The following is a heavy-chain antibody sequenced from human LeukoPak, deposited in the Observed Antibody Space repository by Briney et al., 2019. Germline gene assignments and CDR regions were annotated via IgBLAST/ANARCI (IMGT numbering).Heavy chain of an antibody. Sequence: PGGSLRLSCAASGFTFSSYGMHWVRQAPGKGLEWVAFIRYDGSNEYYADSVKGRFTISRDNSKNTLYLQMNSLRAEDTAVYYCAKDYGAYFDILTGYYGYWSQGTLVTVSS. CDR2: IRYDGSNE. V-gene: IGHV3-30*02. D-gene: IGHD3-9*01. CDR3: AKDYGAYFDILTGYYGY. CDR1: GFTFSSYG. J-gene: IGHJ4*02.